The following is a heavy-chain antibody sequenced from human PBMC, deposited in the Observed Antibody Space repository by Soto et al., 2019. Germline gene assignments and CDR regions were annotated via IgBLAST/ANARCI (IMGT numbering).Heavy chain of an antibody. J-gene: IGHJ5*02. CDR3: ARDPPYLNWFDT. V-gene: IGHV4-30-4*01. CDR1: GGSISSGDYY. Sequence: SETLSLTCTVSGGSISSGDYYWSWIRQPPGKGLEWIGYIYYSGSTYYNPSLKSRVTISVDTSKNQFSLKLSSVTAAATAVYYCARDPPYLNWFDTWGKGTLVNVS. CDR2: IYYSGST.